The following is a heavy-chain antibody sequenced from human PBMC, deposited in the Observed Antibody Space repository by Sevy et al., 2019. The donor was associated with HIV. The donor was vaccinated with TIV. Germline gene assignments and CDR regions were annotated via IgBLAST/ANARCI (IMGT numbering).Heavy chain of an antibody. CDR2: IWYDGSNK. Sequence: GGSLRLSCAASGFTFSSYGMHWVRQAPGKGLEWVAVIWYDGSNKYYADSVKGRFTISRDNSKNTLYLQMNSLRAEDTAVYYCASSALGYCSSTSCYPDYWGQGTLVTVSS. V-gene: IGHV3-33*08. CDR1: GFTFSSYG. D-gene: IGHD2-2*01. CDR3: ASSALGYCSSTSCYPDY. J-gene: IGHJ4*02.